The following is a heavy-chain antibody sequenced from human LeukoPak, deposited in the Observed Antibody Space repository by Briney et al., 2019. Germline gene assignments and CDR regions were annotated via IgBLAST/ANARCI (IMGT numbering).Heavy chain of an antibody. J-gene: IGHJ6*03. Sequence: SETLSLTCTVSGGSISSYYWSWIRQPPGKGLEWIGYIYYSGSTNYNPSLKSRVTISVDTSKNQFSLKLSSVTAADTAVYYCARGPRGFGVAAKWDYYYYYMDVWGKGTTVTVSS. CDR2: IYYSGST. CDR1: GGSISSYY. D-gene: IGHD6-25*01. V-gene: IGHV4-59*01. CDR3: ARGPRGFGVAAKWDYYYYYMDV.